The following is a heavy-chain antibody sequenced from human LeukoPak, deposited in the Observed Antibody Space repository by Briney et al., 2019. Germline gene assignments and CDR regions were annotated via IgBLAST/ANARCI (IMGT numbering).Heavy chain of an antibody. CDR1: GFTFSSYW. Sequence: GGSLRLSCAASGFTFSSYWMSWVRQAPGKGLEWVANIKQDGSEKYYVDSVKGRFTISRDNAKNSLYLQMNSLRAEDTAVYYCARGLDTAMVLNWYFDLWGRGTLVTVSS. D-gene: IGHD5-18*01. V-gene: IGHV3-7*01. J-gene: IGHJ2*01. CDR3: ARGLDTAMVLNWYFDL. CDR2: IKQDGSEK.